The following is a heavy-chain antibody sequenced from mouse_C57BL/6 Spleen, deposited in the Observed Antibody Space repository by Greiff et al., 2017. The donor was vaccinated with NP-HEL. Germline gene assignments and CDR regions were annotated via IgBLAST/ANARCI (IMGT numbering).Heavy chain of an antibody. V-gene: IGHV1-80*01. D-gene: IGHD2-1*01. CDR2: IYPGDGDT. J-gene: IGHJ4*01. CDR1: GYAFSSYW. Sequence: VQLKESGAELVKPGASVKISCKASGYAFSSYWMNWVKQRPGKGLEWIGQIYPGDGDTNYNGKFKGKATLTADKSSSTAYMQLSSLTSEDSAVYFCARSGGNYYAMDYWGQGTSVTVSS. CDR3: ARSGGNYYAMDY.